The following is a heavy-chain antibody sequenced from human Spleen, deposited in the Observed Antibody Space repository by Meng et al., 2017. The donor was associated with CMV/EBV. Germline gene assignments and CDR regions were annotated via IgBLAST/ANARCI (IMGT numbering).Heavy chain of an antibody. CDR3: ARGPYYDFPGCMDV. Sequence: ASVKVSCKASGYTFTGYYIHWVRQAPGQGLEWMGWINPNSGNTGYAQKFQGRVTMTRNTSISTAYMELSSLRSEDTAVYYCARGPYYDFPGCMDVWGQGTTVTVSS. J-gene: IGHJ6*02. CDR1: GYTFTGYY. CDR2: INPNSGNT. V-gene: IGHV1-8*02. D-gene: IGHD3-3*01.